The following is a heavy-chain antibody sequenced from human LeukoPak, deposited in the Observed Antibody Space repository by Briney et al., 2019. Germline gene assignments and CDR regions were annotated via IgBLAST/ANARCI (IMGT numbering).Heavy chain of an antibody. J-gene: IGHJ3*02. CDR1: GFTFSNYA. CDR3: ARSGNDDAFDI. CDR2: ISYDGSSK. Sequence: GRSLRLSCAASGFTFSNYAIHWVRQAPGKGLEWVAIISYDGSSKNYVDSVKGRFTISRDNSKNTLYLQMNSLRAEDTAVYYCARSGNDDAFDIWGQGTMVTVSS. D-gene: IGHD4-23*01. V-gene: IGHV3-30*19.